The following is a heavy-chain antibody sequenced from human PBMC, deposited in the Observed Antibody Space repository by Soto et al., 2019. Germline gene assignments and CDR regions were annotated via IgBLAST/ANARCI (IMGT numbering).Heavy chain of an antibody. J-gene: IGHJ5*02. CDR3: VGQLYSSGWAAVSP. V-gene: IGHV3-30*02. CDR2: IRYDGSHE. CDR1: GLTFINYA. Sequence: GGSLRLSCAASGLTFINYAMHWVRQAPGKGLEWVAVIRYDGSHENYADSVKGRLTISRDNSKNILYLQMNSLRAEDTALYYCVGQLYSSGWAAVSPWGQGTLVTVSS. D-gene: IGHD6-19*01.